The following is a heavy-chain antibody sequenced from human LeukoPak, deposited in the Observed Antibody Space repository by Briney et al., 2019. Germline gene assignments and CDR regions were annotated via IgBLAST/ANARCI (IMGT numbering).Heavy chain of an antibody. CDR3: ARVLLWFGEGMDV. J-gene: IGHJ6*04. D-gene: IGHD3-10*01. CDR1: GGSISSGSYY. CDR2: IYTSGST. V-gene: IGHV4-61*02. Sequence: SETLSLTCTVSGGSISSGSYYWSWIRQPAGKGLDWIGRIYTSGSTNYNPSLKSRVTISVDTSKNQFSLKLSSVTAADTAVYYCARVLLWFGEGMDVWGKGTTVTVSS.